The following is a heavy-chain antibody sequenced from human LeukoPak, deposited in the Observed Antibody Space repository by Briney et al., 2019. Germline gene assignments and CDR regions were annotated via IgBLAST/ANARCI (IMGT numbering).Heavy chain of an antibody. D-gene: IGHD4-17*01. Sequence: GASVKVSCKVSGYTLTEISMTWVRQAPGKGLEWVSSITSRDGRTVYTDSVKGRFTVSRDNSKNTLYLQMNSLRVEDTAIYYCARDPNGDYIGAYDFWGQGTLVTVSS. J-gene: IGHJ3*01. CDR3: ARDPNGDYIGAYDF. CDR1: GYTLTEIS. V-gene: IGHV3-23*01. CDR2: ITSRDGRT.